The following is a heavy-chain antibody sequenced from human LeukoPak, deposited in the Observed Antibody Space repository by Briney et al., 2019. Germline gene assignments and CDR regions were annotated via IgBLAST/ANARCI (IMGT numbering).Heavy chain of an antibody. CDR1: GFNFNTYE. J-gene: IGHJ3*02. V-gene: IGHV3-48*03. CDR3: ITSQAGYTYDPNDTFDI. CDR2: ICGRGTTK. Sequence: PGGSLRLSCAASGFNFNTYEMNWVRQAPGKGLEWVSYICGRGTTKYYADSVKGRFTISRDSAENSLYLQMNDLRAEDTAVYYCITSQAGYTYDPNDTFDIWGQGTMVTVSS. D-gene: IGHD5-18*01.